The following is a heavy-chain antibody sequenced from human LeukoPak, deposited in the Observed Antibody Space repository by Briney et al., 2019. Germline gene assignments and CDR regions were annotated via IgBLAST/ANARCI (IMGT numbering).Heavy chain of an antibody. D-gene: IGHD3-10*01. V-gene: IGHV3-66*01. J-gene: IGHJ4*02. CDR3: ARADPGSYLIIGYYFDY. CDR2: IYSGGST. CDR1: GFTVSSNY. Sequence: QPGGSLRLSCAASGFTVSSNYMSWVRQAPGKGLEWVSVIYSGGSTYYADSVKGRFTISRDNSKNTLYLQMNSLRAEDTAVYYCARADPGSYLIIGYYFDYWGQGTLVTVSS.